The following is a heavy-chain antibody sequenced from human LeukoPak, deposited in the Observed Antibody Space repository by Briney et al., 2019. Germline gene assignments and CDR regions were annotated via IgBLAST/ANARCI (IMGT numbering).Heavy chain of an antibody. V-gene: IGHV3-33*06. CDR3: AKQWRRYDSSGYLDY. CDR2: IWYDGSNK. CDR1: GFTFSSYG. Sequence: GRSLRLSCAASGFTFSSYGMHWVRQAPGKGLEWVAVIWYDGSNKYYADSVKGRFTISRDNSKNTLYLQTNSLRAEDTAVYYCAKQWRRYDSSGYLDYWGQETLVTVSS. J-gene: IGHJ4*02. D-gene: IGHD3-22*01.